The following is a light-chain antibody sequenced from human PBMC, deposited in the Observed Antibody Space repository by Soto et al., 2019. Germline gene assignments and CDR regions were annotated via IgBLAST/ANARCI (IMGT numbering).Light chain of an antibody. CDR2: EVS. CDR1: SCDVGGYNY. V-gene: IGLV2-14*01. CDR3: SSYTSSSTLV. J-gene: IGLJ2*01. Sequence: QSALTQPASVSGSPGQSITISCTGTSCDVGGYNYVSWYQQHPGKAPKVVIYEVSNRPSWISNRFSGSKSGNTASLTISGLQAEDEADYYRSSYTSSSTLVFGGGTKLTVL.